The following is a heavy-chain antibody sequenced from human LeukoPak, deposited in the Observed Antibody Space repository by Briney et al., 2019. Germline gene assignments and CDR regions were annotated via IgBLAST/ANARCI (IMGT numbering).Heavy chain of an antibody. V-gene: IGHV4-34*01. J-gene: IGHJ4*02. D-gene: IGHD6-13*01. Sequence: SETLSLTCAVYGGSFSGYYWSWIHQPPGKGLEWIGEINHSGSTNYNPSLKSRVTISVDTSKNQFSLKLSSVTAADTAVYYCARGFGQQLVQGPYWGQGTLVTVSS. CDR2: INHSGST. CDR3: ARGFGQQLVQGPY. CDR1: GGSFSGYY.